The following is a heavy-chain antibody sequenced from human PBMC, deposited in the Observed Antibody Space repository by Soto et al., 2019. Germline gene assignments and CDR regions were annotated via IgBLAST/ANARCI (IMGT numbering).Heavy chain of an antibody. Sequence: QVELVQSGAEVKKPGSSVKVSCQASEDTFRNYAISWVRQAPGQGLEWMGGIIPIFGTANYAQKFQGRVTITGGTSANTVYLELSGLRSEDTAVYYCARTKYDSSAYYYWYLGLWGRGTLVTVSS. CDR3: ARTKYDSSAYYYWYLGL. CDR2: IIPIFGTA. CDR1: EDTFRNYA. J-gene: IGHJ2*01. D-gene: IGHD3-22*01. V-gene: IGHV1-69*06.